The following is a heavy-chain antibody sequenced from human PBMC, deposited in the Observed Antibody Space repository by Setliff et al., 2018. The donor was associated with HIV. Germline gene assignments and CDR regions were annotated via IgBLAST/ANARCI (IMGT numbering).Heavy chain of an antibody. D-gene: IGHD6-19*01. CDR1: GGSFSGYY. V-gene: IGHV4-34*01. CDR3: ARASSQWLAHPASFQL. CDR2: INHSGST. Sequence: SETLSLTCAVYGGSFSGYYWSWIRQPPGKGLEWIGEINHSGSTKYSPSLNSRVTILGDTSKNQFSLKISSVTATDTAVYFCARASSQWLAHPASFQLWGQGTLVTVSS. J-gene: IGHJ1*01.